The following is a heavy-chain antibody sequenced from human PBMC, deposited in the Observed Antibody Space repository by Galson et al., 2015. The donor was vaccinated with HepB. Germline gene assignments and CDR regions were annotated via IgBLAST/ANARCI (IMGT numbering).Heavy chain of an antibody. CDR1: GFTFSSYW. D-gene: IGHD6-13*01. CDR2: INSDETTI. Sequence: SLRLSCAASGFTFSSYWMHWVRRAPGKGLVRVSRINSDETTITYADSVKGRFTISRDNAKNTLYLQLNSLRAEDTALYYCVRSRYTTSWFDYWGQGTLVTVSS. V-gene: IGHV3-74*01. J-gene: IGHJ4*02. CDR3: VRSRYTTSWFDY.